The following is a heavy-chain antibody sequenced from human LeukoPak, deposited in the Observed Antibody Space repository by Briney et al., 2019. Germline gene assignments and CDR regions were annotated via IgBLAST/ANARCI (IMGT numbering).Heavy chain of an antibody. CDR2: IYYSGST. CDR1: GGSISSGGYY. J-gene: IGHJ4*02. V-gene: IGHV4-31*03. Sequence: SETLSLTCTVSGGSISSGGYYWSWIRQHPGKGLEWIGYIYYSGSTYYNPSLKSRVTISVDTSKNQFSLKLSSVTAAYTAVYYCARGGGGGYCSSTSCYEPLEYDYWGQGTLVTVSS. D-gene: IGHD2-2*01. CDR3: ARGGGGGYCSSTSCYEPLEYDY.